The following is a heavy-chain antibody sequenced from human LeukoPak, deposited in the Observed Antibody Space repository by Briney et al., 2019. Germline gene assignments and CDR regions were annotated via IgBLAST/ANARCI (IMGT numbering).Heavy chain of an antibody. CDR3: ARGWYYFDY. CDR1: GGSFSGYY. Sequence: SETLSLTCAVYGGSFSGYYWSWIRQPPGKGLEWIGEINHSGSSNYNPSLKSRVTISVDTSKNQFSLKLSSVTAADTAVYYCARGWYYFDYWGQGTLVTVSS. V-gene: IGHV4-34*01. CDR2: INHSGSS. J-gene: IGHJ4*02.